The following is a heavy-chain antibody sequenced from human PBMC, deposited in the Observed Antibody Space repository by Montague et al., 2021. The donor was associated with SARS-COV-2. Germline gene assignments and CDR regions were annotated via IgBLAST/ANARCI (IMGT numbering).Heavy chain of an antibody. Sequence: SETLSLTCDVNGTSFTDHSWTWLRQSPGGGLEWIGESHHGGDTNYNPSLRSRVTISIDTSKPQSSLRLYSMTAADTAVYYCARGVRVANRPDRFSYSLDVWGRGTAVIVTS. J-gene: IGHJ6*02. D-gene: IGHD3-3*01. CDR1: GTSFTDHS. V-gene: IGHV4-34*01. CDR3: ARGVRVANRPDRFSYSLDV. CDR2: SHHGGDT.